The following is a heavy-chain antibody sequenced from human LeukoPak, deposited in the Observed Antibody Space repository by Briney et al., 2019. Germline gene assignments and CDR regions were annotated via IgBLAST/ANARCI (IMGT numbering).Heavy chain of an antibody. V-gene: IGHV1-18*01. Sequence: GASVKVSCKASGFTFTTYAFSWVRQAPGQGLEWMGWISAHNGNTNYAQKLQGRVTMTTDTSTNTAYMELRSLRFDDTAVYYCARHFSSGWPLEALDVWGQGTLATVSS. CDR3: ARHFSSGWPLEALDV. D-gene: IGHD6-19*01. CDR1: GFTFTTYA. CDR2: ISAHNGNT. J-gene: IGHJ3*01.